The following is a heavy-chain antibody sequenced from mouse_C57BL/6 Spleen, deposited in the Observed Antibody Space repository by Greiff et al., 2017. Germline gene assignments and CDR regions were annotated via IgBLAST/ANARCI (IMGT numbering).Heavy chain of an antibody. J-gene: IGHJ4*01. V-gene: IGHV1-80*01. CDR3: ARWSHYDFAMDY. CDR1: GYAFSSYW. D-gene: IGHD1-1*01. Sequence: QVQLQQSGAELVKPGASVKISCKASGYAFSSYWMNWVKQRPGQGLEWIGQIDPGDGDTNYNGKFKGKATLTADKSSSTAYMQLSSLTSEDSAVYYCARWSHYDFAMDYWGQGTTVTVSS. CDR2: IDPGDGDT.